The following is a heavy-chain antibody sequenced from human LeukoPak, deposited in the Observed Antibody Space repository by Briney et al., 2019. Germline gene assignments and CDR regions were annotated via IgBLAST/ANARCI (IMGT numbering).Heavy chain of an antibody. Sequence: GGSLRFSCAASGFTVITNDMTWVRQAPGKGLEWVSVLYSDGNTKYADSVQGRFTISRDNSKNTLYLEMNSLSPDDTAAYYCARGVEPLAANTLAYWGQGTLVTVSS. CDR1: GFTVITND. J-gene: IGHJ4*02. CDR3: ARGVEPLAANTLAY. CDR2: LYSDGNT. V-gene: IGHV3-53*01. D-gene: IGHD1-14*01.